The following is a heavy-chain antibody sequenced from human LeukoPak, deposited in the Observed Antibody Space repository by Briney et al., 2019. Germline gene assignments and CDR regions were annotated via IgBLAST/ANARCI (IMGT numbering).Heavy chain of an antibody. CDR3: ARDRDSYYDSSGYYADAFDI. D-gene: IGHD3-22*01. J-gene: IGHJ3*02. Sequence: PGRSLRLSCAASGFTFSSYAMHWVRQAPGKGLEWVAVISYDGSNKYYADSVKGRFTISRDNSKNTLYLQMNSLRAEDTAVYYCARDRDSYYDSSGYYADAFDIWGQGTVVTVSS. V-gene: IGHV3-30*01. CDR1: GFTFSSYA. CDR2: ISYDGSNK.